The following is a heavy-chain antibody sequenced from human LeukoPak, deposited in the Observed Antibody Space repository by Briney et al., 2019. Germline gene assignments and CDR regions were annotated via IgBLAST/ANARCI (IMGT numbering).Heavy chain of an antibody. CDR2: IIPIFGTA. CDR3: ARGLTGTTLGAFDI. D-gene: IGHD1-7*01. CDR1: GYTFTGYY. Sequence: GASVKVSCKASGYTFTGYYMHWVRQAPGQGLEWMGRIIPIFGTANYAQKFQGRVTITTDESTSTAYMELSSLRSEDTAVYYCARGLTGTTLGAFDIWGQGTMVTVSS. V-gene: IGHV1-69*05. J-gene: IGHJ3*02.